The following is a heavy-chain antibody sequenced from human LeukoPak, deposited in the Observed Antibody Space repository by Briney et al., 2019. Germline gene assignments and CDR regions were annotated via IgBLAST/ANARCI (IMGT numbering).Heavy chain of an antibody. D-gene: IGHD3-10*01. CDR1: GFTFDDYA. J-gene: IGHJ4*02. CDR2: ISWNSGSI. CDR3: AKDSRYYYGSGSYYHL. V-gene: IGHV3-9*01. Sequence: SLRLSCAASGFTFDDYAMHWVRQAPGKGLEWVSGISWNSGSIGDADSVKGRFTISRDNAKNSLYLQMNSLRAEDTALYYCAKDSRYYYGSGSYYHLWGQGTLVTVSS.